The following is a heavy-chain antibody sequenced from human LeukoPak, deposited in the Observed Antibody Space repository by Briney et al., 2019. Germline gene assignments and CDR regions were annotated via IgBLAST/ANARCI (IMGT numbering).Heavy chain of an antibody. CDR3: ANAPVYSSSWYGFYY. J-gene: IGHJ4*02. CDR1: GFTFSQYW. CDR2: ISSSGGTT. Sequence: AGGSLRLSCAASGFTFSQYWMSWVRQAPGKGLEWVSTISSSGGTTHYADSVKGRFTISRDNSKNTLYLQMNSLRAEDTAVYYCANAPVYSSSWYGFYYWGQGTQVTVSS. D-gene: IGHD6-13*01. V-gene: IGHV3-23*01.